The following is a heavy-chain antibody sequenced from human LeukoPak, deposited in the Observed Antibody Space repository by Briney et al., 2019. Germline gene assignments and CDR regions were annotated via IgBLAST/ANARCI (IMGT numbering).Heavy chain of an antibody. CDR1: GYTFTSYG. CDR2: ISAYNGNT. V-gene: IGHV1-18*01. D-gene: IGHD3-9*01. CDR3: ATRGVGGYYNGHFDY. J-gene: IGHJ4*02. Sequence: VASVKVSCKASGYTFTSYGISWVRQAPGQGLEWMGWISAYNGNTNYAQKLQGRVTMTEDTSTDTAYMELSSLRSEDTAVYYCATRGVGGYYNGHFDYWGQGTLVTVSS.